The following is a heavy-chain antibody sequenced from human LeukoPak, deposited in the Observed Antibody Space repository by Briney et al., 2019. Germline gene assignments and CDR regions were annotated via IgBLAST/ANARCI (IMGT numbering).Heavy chain of an antibody. CDR3: ARDLEVATPDY. Sequence: ASVKVSCKTSGFTFTSYDINWVRQAPGQGLEWMGWMNPNSGNTIYARRFQGRVTMTRDTSITTAYLEVSSLTSDDTAVYYCARDLEVATPDYWGQGTLVTVSS. D-gene: IGHD5-12*01. CDR1: GFTFTSYD. CDR2: MNPNSGNT. J-gene: IGHJ4*02. V-gene: IGHV1-8*01.